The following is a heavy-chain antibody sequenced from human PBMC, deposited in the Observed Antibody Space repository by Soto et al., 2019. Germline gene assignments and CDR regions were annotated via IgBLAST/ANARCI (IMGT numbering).Heavy chain of an antibody. Sequence: ASVKVSCKASGYTFTGYYMHWVRQAPGQGLEWMGWINPNSGGTNYAQKFQGWVTMTRDTSISTAYMELSRLRSDDTAVYYFARATKGYDFWSGYRYAFDIWGQGTMVTVSS. CDR1: GYTFTGYY. D-gene: IGHD3-3*01. V-gene: IGHV1-2*04. J-gene: IGHJ3*02. CDR2: INPNSGGT. CDR3: ARATKGYDFWSGYRYAFDI.